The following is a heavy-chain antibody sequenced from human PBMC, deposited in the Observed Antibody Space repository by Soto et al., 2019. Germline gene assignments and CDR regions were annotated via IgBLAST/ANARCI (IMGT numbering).Heavy chain of an antibody. V-gene: IGHV4-59*01. CDR3: ASLQVPWERHRGSY. J-gene: IGHJ4*02. CDR1: GGSISSYY. CDR2: IYYSGST. D-gene: IGHD1-26*01. Sequence: SETLSLTCTVSGGSISSYYWSWIRQPPGKGLEWIGYIYYSGSTNYNPSLKSRVTISVDTSKNQFSLKLSSVTAADTAAYYCASLQVPWERHRGSYWGQGTLVTVSS.